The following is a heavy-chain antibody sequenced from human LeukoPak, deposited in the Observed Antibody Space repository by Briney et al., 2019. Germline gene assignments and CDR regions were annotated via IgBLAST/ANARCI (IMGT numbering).Heavy chain of an antibody. CDR1: GGSISSSSYY. D-gene: IGHD1-1*01. Sequence: PSETLSLTCTVSGGSISSSSYYWGWIRQPPGKGLEWIGSIYYSGSTYYNPSLKSRVTISVGTSKNQFSLKLSSVTAADTAVYYCAREVVKVPEDWFDPWGQGTLVTVSS. V-gene: IGHV4-39*07. CDR3: AREVVKVPEDWFDP. CDR2: IYYSGST. J-gene: IGHJ5*02.